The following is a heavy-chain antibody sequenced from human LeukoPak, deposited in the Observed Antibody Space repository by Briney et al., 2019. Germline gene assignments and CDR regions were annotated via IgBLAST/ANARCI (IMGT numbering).Heavy chain of an antibody. CDR1: GGSISSSSYY. V-gene: IGHV4-39*07. D-gene: IGHD4-11*01. Sequence: PPETLSLTCTVSGGSISSSSYYWGWIRQPPGKGLEWIGSIYYSGSTYYNPSLKSRVTLSVDTSKNQFSLKLSSLTAADTAVYYCARDVVTVTPVTLFTGFDPWGQGTLVTVSS. CDR3: ARDVVTVTPVTLFTGFDP. J-gene: IGHJ5*02. CDR2: IYYSGST.